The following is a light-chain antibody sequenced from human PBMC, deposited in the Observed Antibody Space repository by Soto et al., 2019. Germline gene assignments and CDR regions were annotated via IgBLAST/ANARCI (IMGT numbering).Light chain of an antibody. CDR3: QVWDSGSAHVL. CDR2: SDT. V-gene: IGLV3-21*04. J-gene: IGLJ2*01. Sequence: SYILTQPPSVSVAPGKTATISCGGNNIGSKGVHRYQQKPGQAPVLVIYSDTDLPPVIPERFSGSNSANMATLTISRVEAGDEADYYCQVWDSGSAHVLFGGGTKLTVL. CDR1: NIGSKG.